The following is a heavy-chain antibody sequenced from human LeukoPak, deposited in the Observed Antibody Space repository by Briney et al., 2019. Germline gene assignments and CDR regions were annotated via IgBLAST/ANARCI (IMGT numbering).Heavy chain of an antibody. CDR1: GGSISSSSYY. D-gene: IGHD2-21*01. V-gene: IGHV4-39*01. CDR3: ARKPYCGGDCYPEFDY. CDR2: IYYSGST. Sequence: PSETLSLTCTVSGGSISSSSYYWGWIRQPPGKGLEWIGSIYYSGSTYYNPSLKSRVTISVDTSKNQFSLKLSSVTAADTAVHYCARKPYCGGDCYPEFDYWGQGTLVTVSS. J-gene: IGHJ4*02.